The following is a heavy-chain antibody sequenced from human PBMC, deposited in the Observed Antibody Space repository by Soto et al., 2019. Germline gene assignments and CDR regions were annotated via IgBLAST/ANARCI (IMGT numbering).Heavy chain of an antibody. Sequence: QVQLQESGPGLVKPSETLSLTCTVSGVSISNNYWSWIRQPPGKGLEWIGYIYYNGNTNYNPSLKSRVPLSVDTSRNQISLKLTTVTAADTAVYYCPGADWYSEYWGQGTLVTVSS. CDR3: PGADWYSEY. CDR2: IYYNGNT. V-gene: IGHV4-59*01. D-gene: IGHD3-9*01. J-gene: IGHJ4*02. CDR1: GVSISNNY.